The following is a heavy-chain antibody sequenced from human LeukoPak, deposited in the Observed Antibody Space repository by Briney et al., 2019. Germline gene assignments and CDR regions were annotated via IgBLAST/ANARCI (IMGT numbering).Heavy chain of an antibody. CDR1: GGSISSSSYY. V-gene: IGHV4-39*01. CDR3: AIRVSVGLAVVGTGYFDY. J-gene: IGHJ4*02. D-gene: IGHD6-19*01. CDR2: IYFSGST. Sequence: PSETLSLTCTVSGGSISSSSYYWGWIRQPPGKGLEWIGSIYFSGSTYYNPSLKSRVTMSVDTSKNQFSLRLSSVTAADTAVYYCAIRVSVGLAVVGTGYFDYWGQGTLVTVSS.